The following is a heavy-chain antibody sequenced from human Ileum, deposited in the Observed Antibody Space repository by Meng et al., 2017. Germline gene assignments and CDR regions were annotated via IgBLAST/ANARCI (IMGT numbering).Heavy chain of an antibody. V-gene: IGHV4-31*03. D-gene: IGHD1-1*01. J-gene: IGHJ4*02. CDR1: GGSISSGGYY. CDR2: IYDSGST. Sequence: QVQLQESGPGLVNPSQTLSLTCTVSGGSISSGGYYWSWIRQHPGKGLEWIGYIYDSGSTYYNPSLKSRIAISGDTSKNQFSLNLSSVTAADTAVYYCARGGTAYFDYWGQGTLVTVSS. CDR3: ARGGTAYFDY.